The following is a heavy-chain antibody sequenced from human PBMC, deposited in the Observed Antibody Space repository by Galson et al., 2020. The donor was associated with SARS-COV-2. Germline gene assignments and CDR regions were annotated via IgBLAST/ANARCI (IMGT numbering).Heavy chain of an antibody. V-gene: IGHV1-24*01. CDR1: GYTLTELS. CDR2: FDPEDGAT. J-gene: IGHJ6*02. CDR3: ASEPAYCGGDCTLSGYGMDV. D-gene: IGHD2-21*02. Sequence: ASVKVSCKVSGYTLTELSMHWVRQAPGKGLEWMGGFDPEDGATIYAQKFQGRVTMTEDTSTDTAYMELSSLRSEDTAVYYCASEPAYCGGDCTLSGYGMDVWGQGTTVTVSS.